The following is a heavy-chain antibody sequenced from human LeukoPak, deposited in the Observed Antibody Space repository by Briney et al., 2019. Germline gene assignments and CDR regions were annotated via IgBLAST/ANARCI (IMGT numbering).Heavy chain of an antibody. CDR2: IYYSGNT. CDR3: ARRFRSGDWVFDY. V-gene: IGHV4-39*01. J-gene: IGHJ4*02. CDR1: GGSISSSSYY. D-gene: IGHD3-10*01. Sequence: SETLSLTCTVSGGSISSSSYYWGWIRQSPGKGLEWIGSIYYSGNTYYNPSLKSRVTISVDTSKNHVSLKLSSVTAADTAVYYCARRFRSGDWVFDYWGQGTLVTVSS.